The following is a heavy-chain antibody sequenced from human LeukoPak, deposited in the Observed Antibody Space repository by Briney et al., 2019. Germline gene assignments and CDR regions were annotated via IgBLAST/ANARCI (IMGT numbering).Heavy chain of an antibody. CDR2: IIPIFGTA. CDR3: ARASTPYCSSTSRYYAFDI. V-gene: IGHV1-69*05. D-gene: IGHD2-2*01. CDR1: GGTFSSYA. J-gene: IGHJ3*02. Sequence: SVKVSCKASGGTFSSYAISWVRQAPGQGLEWMGGIIPIFGTANYAQKFQGRVTITTDESTSTAYMELSSLRSEDTAVYYCARASTPYCSSTSRYYAFDIWGRGTMVTVSS.